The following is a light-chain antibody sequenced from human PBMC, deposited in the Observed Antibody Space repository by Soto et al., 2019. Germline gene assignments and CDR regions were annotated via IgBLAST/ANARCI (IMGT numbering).Light chain of an antibody. V-gene: IGKV3-15*01. J-gene: IGKJ1*01. Sequence: DIVMTQSPATLSVSPGERATLSCRASQSVSNNLAWYQQKPGQAPRLLIYGASTRATGIPARFSGSGSGTEFTLTISSLQSEDFAVYYCQQYNKWPPGTFGQGTKVEIK. CDR3: QQYNKWPPGT. CDR1: QSVSNN. CDR2: GAS.